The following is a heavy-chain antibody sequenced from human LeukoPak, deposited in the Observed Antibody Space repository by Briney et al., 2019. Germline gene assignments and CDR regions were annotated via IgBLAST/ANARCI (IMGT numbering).Heavy chain of an antibody. CDR2: IYHSGST. V-gene: IGHV4-39*07. CDR3: ARERITGTTGFDY. CDR1: GGSISSSSYY. Sequence: SETLSLTCTVSGGSISSSSYYWGWIRQPPGKGLEWIGSIYHSGSTYYNPSLKSRVTISVDTSKNRFSLKLSSVTAADTAVYYCARERITGTTGFDYWGQGALVTVSS. D-gene: IGHD1-20*01. J-gene: IGHJ4*02.